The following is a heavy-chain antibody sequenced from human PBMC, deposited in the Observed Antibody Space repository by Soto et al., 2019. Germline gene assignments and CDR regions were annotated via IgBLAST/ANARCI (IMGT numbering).Heavy chain of an antibody. CDR3: ARVHSSGCYVPLDY. D-gene: IGHD6-19*01. V-gene: IGHV3-30*04. Sequence: GSLRLSCSASGCTCSNYAMHWVRQAPGKGLEWVAVISYDGSNKYYADSVKGRFTISRDNSKNTLGLQVNSLRAEDTAVYYCARVHSSGCYVPLDYWGQGTLVTVYS. CDR1: GCTCSNYA. CDR2: ISYDGSNK. J-gene: IGHJ4*02.